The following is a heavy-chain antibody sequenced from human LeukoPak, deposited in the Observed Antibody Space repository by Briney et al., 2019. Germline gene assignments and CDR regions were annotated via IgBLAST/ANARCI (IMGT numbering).Heavy chain of an antibody. Sequence: PGGSLRLSCAASGFTFSSCAMHWVRQAPGKGLDWVAYIGYDGNNKYYADSVKGRFTISRDNAKNSLYLQMNSLRAEDTAVYYCARLGVTTTYNWFAPWGQGTLVTVSS. J-gene: IGHJ5*02. CDR2: IGYDGNNK. CDR1: GFTFSSCA. CDR3: ARLGVTTTYNWFAP. D-gene: IGHD4-11*01. V-gene: IGHV3-33*01.